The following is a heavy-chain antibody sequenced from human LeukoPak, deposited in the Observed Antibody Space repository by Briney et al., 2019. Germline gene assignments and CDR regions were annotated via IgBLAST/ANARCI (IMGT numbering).Heavy chain of an antibody. CDR1: GGSISSSNW. D-gene: IGHD2-2*01. CDR3: ARAVYHTRQYQLLRYRWFDP. J-gene: IGHJ5*02. V-gene: IGHV4-4*02. Sequence: SETLSLTCAVSGGSISSSNWWSWVRQPPGKGLEWIGEIYHSGSTNYNPSLKSRVTISVDKSKNQFSLKLSSVTAADTAVYYCARAVYHTRQYQLLRYRWFDPWGQGTLVTVSS. CDR2: IYHSGST.